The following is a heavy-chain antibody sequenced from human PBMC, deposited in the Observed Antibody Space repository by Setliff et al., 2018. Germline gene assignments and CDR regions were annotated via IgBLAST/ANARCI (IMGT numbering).Heavy chain of an antibody. CDR2: IYQSGDT. CDR3: ARDNRGYASAFDI. J-gene: IGHJ3*02. CDR1: GVSINSISYY. D-gene: IGHD6-25*01. V-gene: IGHV4-31*03. Sequence: SETLSLTCSVSGVSINSISYYWTWLRQHPGKGLEWIGYIYQSGDTYFNPSLRRRLTMPLDTSKNQFSLKLRSVTAADTAVYYCARDNRGYASAFDIWGQGTVVTVSS.